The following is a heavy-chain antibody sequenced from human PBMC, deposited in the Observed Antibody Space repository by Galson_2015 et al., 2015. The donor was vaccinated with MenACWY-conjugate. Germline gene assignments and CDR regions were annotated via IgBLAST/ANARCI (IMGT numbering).Heavy chain of an antibody. V-gene: IGHV4-61*01. CDR1: GASVSSSSYY. J-gene: IGHJ4*02. D-gene: IGHD2-2*02. CDR3: ARATYTRGAHDY. Sequence: SETLSLTCTVSGASVSSSSYYWTWVRQPPGKGLEWIGYIYYTGSTTYKSSLKSRVTVSLDTSKNQFSLKLTSVTAADTAVYFCARATYTRGAHDYWGQGTLVTVSS. CDR2: IYYTGST.